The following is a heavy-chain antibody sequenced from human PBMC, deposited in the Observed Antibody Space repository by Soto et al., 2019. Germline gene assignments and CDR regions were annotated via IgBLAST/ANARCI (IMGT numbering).Heavy chain of an antibody. CDR3: ARDLNPCSGGSCYSGVY. J-gene: IGHJ4*02. V-gene: IGHV3-48*02. CDR1: IFTFSSYW. Sequence: GGSLRLSCEASIFTFSSYWMTWVRQAPGKGLEWVSYISSSSSTIYYADSVKGRFTISRDNAKNSLYLQMNSLRDEDTVVYYCARDLNPCSGGSCYSGVYWGQGTLVTVSS. CDR2: ISSSSSTI. D-gene: IGHD2-15*01.